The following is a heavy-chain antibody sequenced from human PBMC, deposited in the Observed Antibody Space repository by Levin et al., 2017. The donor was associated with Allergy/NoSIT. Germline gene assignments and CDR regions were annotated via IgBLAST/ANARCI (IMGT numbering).Heavy chain of an antibody. D-gene: IGHD3-10*01. V-gene: IGHV4-39*01. Sequence: PSETLSLTCTVSGGSISSSSYYWGWIRQPPGKGLEWIGSIYYSGSTYYNPSLKSRVTISVDTSKNQFSLKLSSVTAADTAVYFCAGHEAVGTAPFDYWGQGTLVTVSS. CDR3: AGHEAVGTAPFDY. CDR1: GGSISSSSYY. CDR2: IYYSGST. J-gene: IGHJ4*02.